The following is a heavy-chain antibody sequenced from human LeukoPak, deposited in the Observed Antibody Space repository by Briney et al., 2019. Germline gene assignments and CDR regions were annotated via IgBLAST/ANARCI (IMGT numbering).Heavy chain of an antibody. CDR1: GFSVSNNY. CDR3: ARGRGLGVVSPYFDY. V-gene: IGHV3-53*01. Sequence: YPGGSLRLSCVVSGFSVSNNYIIWVRQAPGNGLERVSVIYGDGRTSHSASVRGRFTISRDNSKNIVSLQMNNLRAEDTAVYYSARGRGLGVVSPYFDYWGQGTLVTVSS. J-gene: IGHJ4*02. D-gene: IGHD3-3*01. CDR2: IYGDGRT.